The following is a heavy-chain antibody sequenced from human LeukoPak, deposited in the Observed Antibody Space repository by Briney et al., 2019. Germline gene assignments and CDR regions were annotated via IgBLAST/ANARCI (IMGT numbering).Heavy chain of an antibody. CDR2: INYSGRT. Sequence: SETLSLTCSVSGYSIRSGYQWGWIRQAPGKGLEWIGSINYSGRTYDNPSLKSRVTISVDTSKNQFSLKLSSVTAADTAVYYCARVWLDYYGSGSYGAFDIWGQGTMVTVSS. J-gene: IGHJ3*02. D-gene: IGHD3-10*01. CDR1: GYSIRSGYQ. V-gene: IGHV4-38-2*02. CDR3: ARVWLDYYGSGSYGAFDI.